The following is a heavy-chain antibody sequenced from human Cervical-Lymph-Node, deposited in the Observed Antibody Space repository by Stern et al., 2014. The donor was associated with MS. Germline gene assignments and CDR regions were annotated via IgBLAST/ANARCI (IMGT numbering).Heavy chain of an antibody. V-gene: IGHV2-5*02. J-gene: IGHJ4*02. CDR1: GFSLSTSGLG. CDR3: AHRPGGIGGRSYHYFDF. Sequence: QVTLRESGPTLVKPTQTLTLTCTFSGFSLSTSGLGVGWIRQPPGKALEWLALIFWDAEKRYSPSLKSRLTITKDTSKNQVVLTMTNMDPVDTATYYCAHRPGGIGGRSYHYFDFWGQGTLVTVSS. D-gene: IGHD1-14*01. CDR2: IFWDAEK.